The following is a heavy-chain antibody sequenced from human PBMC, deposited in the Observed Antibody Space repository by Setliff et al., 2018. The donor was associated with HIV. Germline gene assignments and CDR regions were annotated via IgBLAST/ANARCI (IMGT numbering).Heavy chain of an antibody. D-gene: IGHD3-10*01. Sequence: PSETLSLTCTVSGGPISRYYWSWIRQPPGKGLEWIGEINHRGTTYNNPSLKSRVTFSADTSKNQFSLNLNSVTATDTAVYYCVRQGLTMNRGVPAPILYYFDYWGQGILVTVSS. J-gene: IGHJ4*02. CDR1: GGPISRYY. CDR3: VRQGLTMNRGVPAPILYYFDY. V-gene: IGHV4-59*04. CDR2: INHRGTT.